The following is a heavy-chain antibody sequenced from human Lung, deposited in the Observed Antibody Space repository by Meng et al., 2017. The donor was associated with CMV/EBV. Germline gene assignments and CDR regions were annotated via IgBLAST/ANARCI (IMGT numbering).Heavy chain of an antibody. Sequence: QGQLVGSRPALVKPSETLSPPCAVSGDSLTNHNWWAWVRQPPGKGLEWIGEIPHRGSSAYNPSLKSRVSMSIDKSKNQFSLKLTSVIAADTAVYHCLRRSGGSVWGQGTLVTVSS. CDR1: GDSLTNHNW. V-gene: IGHV4-4*02. CDR2: IPHRGSS. D-gene: IGHD3-10*01. CDR3: LRRSGGSV. J-gene: IGHJ1*01.